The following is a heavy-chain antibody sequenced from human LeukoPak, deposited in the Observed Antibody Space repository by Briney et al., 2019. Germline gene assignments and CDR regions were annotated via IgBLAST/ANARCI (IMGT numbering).Heavy chain of an antibody. CDR1: GGSFSGYY. J-gene: IGHJ5*02. V-gene: IGHV4-34*01. Sequence: SETLSLTCAVYGGSFSGYYWSWIRQPPGKGLEWIGEINHSGSTNYNPSLKSRVTISVDTSKNQFSLKLSSVTAADTAVYYCARAISEYCSGGSCSHNWFDPWGQGTLVTVSS. D-gene: IGHD2-15*01. CDR3: ARAISEYCSGGSCSHNWFDP. CDR2: INHSGST.